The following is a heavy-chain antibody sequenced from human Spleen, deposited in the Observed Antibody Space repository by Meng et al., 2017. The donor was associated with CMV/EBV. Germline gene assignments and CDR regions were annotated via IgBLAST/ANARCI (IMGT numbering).Heavy chain of an antibody. D-gene: IGHD2-2*01. Sequence: ASVKVSCKASGYTFADYYMHWVRQAPGQGLEWMGIINPNAGSPYYAQKFQGRVTVTRDTSTSTVYMELSSLRSEDTAVYYCARVFLSDQPAAVDYWGQGTLVTVSS. V-gene: IGHV1-46*01. CDR1: GYTFADYY. CDR2: INPNAGSP. CDR3: ARVFLSDQPAAVDY. J-gene: IGHJ4*02.